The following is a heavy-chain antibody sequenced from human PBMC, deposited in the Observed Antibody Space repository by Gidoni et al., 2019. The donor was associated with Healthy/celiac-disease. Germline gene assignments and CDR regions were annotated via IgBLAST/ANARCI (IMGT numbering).Heavy chain of an antibody. CDR2: ISSSGSTI. Sequence: EVQLVESGGGLVQPGGSLRLSCAASGFTFSSYEMNWVRQAPGKGLEWGSYISSSGSTIYYADSVKGRFTISRDNAKNSLYLQMNSLRAEDTAVYYCARGGRLFYCSSTSCYKYYYYGMDVWGQGTTVTVSS. V-gene: IGHV3-48*03. D-gene: IGHD2-2*02. CDR3: ARGGRLFYCSSTSCYKYYYYGMDV. J-gene: IGHJ6*02. CDR1: GFTFSSYE.